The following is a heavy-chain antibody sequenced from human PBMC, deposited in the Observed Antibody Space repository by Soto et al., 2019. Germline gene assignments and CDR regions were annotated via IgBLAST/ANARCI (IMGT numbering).Heavy chain of an antibody. D-gene: IGHD3-3*01. Sequence: GGSLRLSCAASGFTFSSYSMNWVRQAPGKGLEWISYISTTSSSIYYADSVKGRFTISRDNAKNSLFLQMNSLRDEDTAVYYCARKGVAFDYWRQRALVTVSS. CDR2: ISTTSSSI. CDR1: GFTFSSYS. V-gene: IGHV3-48*02. J-gene: IGHJ4*02. CDR3: ARKGVAFDY.